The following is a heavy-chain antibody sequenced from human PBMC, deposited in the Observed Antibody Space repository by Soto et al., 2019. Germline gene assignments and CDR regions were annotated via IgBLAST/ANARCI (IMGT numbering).Heavy chain of an antibody. CDR1: GGSISTYY. CDR2: IYYSGST. CDR3: ASCIAAAGTSIDY. J-gene: IGHJ4*02. Sequence: QVQLQESGPGLVKPSETLSLTCTVSGGSISTYYWSWIRQPPGKGLECIGYIYYSGSTNYNPSLKSRVTISVDTSKNQCSLKLSSVTAADTAVYYCASCIAAAGTSIDYWGQGTLVTVSS. V-gene: IGHV4-59*08. D-gene: IGHD6-13*01.